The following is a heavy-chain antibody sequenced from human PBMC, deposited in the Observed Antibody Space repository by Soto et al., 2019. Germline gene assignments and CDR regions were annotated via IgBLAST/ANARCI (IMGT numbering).Heavy chain of an antibody. CDR1: GFSLSTSGVG. J-gene: IGHJ4*02. CDR2: IYWDDDK. V-gene: IGHV2-5*02. CDR3: ARDYDILTGVYYFDY. D-gene: IGHD3-9*01. Sequence: QITLKESGPTLVKPTQTLTLTCTFSGFSLSTSGVGVGWIRQPPGKALEWLALIYWDDDKRYSPSLKSRLTITKDTSKNQVVLTMTNMDPVDTATYYCARDYDILTGVYYFDYWGQGTLVTVSS.